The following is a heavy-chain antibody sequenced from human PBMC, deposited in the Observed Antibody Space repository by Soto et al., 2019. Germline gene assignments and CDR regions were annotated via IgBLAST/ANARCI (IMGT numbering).Heavy chain of an antibody. CDR1: GFTFSSYA. CDR3: ARGSGSWNWFDP. D-gene: IGHD3-10*01. CDR2: ISYDGSNK. J-gene: IGHJ5*02. V-gene: IGHV3-30-3*01. Sequence: QVQLVESGGGVVQPGRSLRLSCAASGFTFSSYAMHWVRQAPGKGLEWVAVISYDGSNKYYADSVKGRFTISRDNPKNTLYLQMNSLRAEDTAVYYCARGSGSWNWFDPWGQGTLVTVSS.